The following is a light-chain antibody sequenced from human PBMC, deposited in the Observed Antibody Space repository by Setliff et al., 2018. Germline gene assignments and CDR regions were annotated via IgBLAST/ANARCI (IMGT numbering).Light chain of an antibody. CDR2: EVT. CDR1: SSDVGGYKY. CDR3: TSYAGSNNYV. V-gene: IGLV2-8*01. J-gene: IGLJ1*01. Sequence: QSVLTRPPSASGSPGQSVTISCTGTSSDVGGYKYVSWFQQHPGKAPKLMIYEVTKRPSGVPDRFSGSKSGNTASLTVSVLQAEDEADYYCTSYAGSNNYVFGTGTKGTV.